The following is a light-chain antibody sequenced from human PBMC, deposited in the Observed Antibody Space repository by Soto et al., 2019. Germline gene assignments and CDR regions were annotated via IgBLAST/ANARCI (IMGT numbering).Light chain of an antibody. V-gene: IGKV1-39*01. J-gene: IGKJ2*01. CDR1: QSITGY. CDR3: QQSQNIPYT. CDR2: AAS. Sequence: DIQMTQSPSSLSASVGDRVMITCRASQSITGYLNWYQQKPGKAPKLLIYAASNLQSGVPSRFSGSGSGTDFTLTISSLQPEDFATYFCQQSQNIPYTLGQGTKLEIK.